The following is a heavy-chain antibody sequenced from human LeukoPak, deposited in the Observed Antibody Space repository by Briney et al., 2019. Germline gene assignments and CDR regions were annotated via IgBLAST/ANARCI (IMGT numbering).Heavy chain of an antibody. CDR3: ARVRQQQLDY. CDR2: IYHSGST. J-gene: IGHJ4*02. Sequence: PSETLSLTCTVSGGSISSGGYYWSWIRQPPGKGLEWIGYIYHSGSTYYNSSLKSRVTISVDRSKNQFSLKLSSVTAADTAVYYCARVRQQQLDYWGQGTLVTVSS. CDR1: GGSISSGGYY. V-gene: IGHV4-30-2*01. D-gene: IGHD6-13*01.